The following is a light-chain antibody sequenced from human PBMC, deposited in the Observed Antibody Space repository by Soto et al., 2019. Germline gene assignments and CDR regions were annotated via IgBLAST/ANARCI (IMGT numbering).Light chain of an antibody. CDR2: LGS. CDR3: MQSLHTPLT. CDR1: QSLLHSRGYSY. J-gene: IGKJ4*01. Sequence: DIVMIQYPLSLPVTPGEPASISCRSSQSLLHSRGYSYLDWYLQKPGQSPQLLINLGSNRSSGVPGRCSGSGSIPNSTLKITRVEAVDVGVYYCMQSLHTPLTFGGGTKVEIK. V-gene: IGKV2-28*01.